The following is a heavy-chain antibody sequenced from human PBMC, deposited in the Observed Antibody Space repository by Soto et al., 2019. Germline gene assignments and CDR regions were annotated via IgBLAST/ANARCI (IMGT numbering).Heavy chain of an antibody. CDR1: GFTFSSYS. J-gene: IGHJ4*02. D-gene: IGHD3-22*01. CDR3: ARTWGPYYYDSRGYYSF. Sequence: PGGSLRLSCAASGFTFSSYSMSWVRQAPGKGLEWVSYISSSSSTIYYADSVKGRFTISRDNSKNTLYLQLNSLRAEDTAVYYCARTWGPYYYDSRGYYSFWGQGTLVTVSA. CDR2: ISSSSSTI. V-gene: IGHV3-48*01.